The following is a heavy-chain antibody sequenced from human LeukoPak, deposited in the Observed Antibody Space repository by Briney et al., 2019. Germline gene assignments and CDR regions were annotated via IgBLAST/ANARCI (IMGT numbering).Heavy chain of an antibody. J-gene: IGHJ4*02. V-gene: IGHV1-69*13. CDR1: GGTFSSYA. CDR2: IIPIFGTA. D-gene: IGHD2-2*01. Sequence: ASVKVSCKASGGTFSSYAISWVRQAPGQGLEWMGGIIPIFGTANYAQKFQGRVTITADESTSTAYMELSSLRSEDTAVYYCARGSTSSGAFDYWGQGTLVTVFS. CDR3: ARGSTSSGAFDY.